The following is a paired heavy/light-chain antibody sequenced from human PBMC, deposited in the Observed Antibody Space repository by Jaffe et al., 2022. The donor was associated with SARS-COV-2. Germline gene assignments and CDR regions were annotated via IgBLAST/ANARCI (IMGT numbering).Heavy chain of an antibody. J-gene: IGHJ4*02. CDR1: GYTFTNYD. Sequence: QVQLVQSGAEVKKPGASVKVSCQSSGYTFTNYDINWVRQATGQGPEWMGWMNPNSGATGYSQEFQGRVTMTRSTSISTAYLELSDLTSDDTAVYYCARSGFGMGVNFDYWGQGTLVTVTS. V-gene: IGHV1-8*01. D-gene: IGHD3-3*01. CDR3: ARSGFGMGVNFDY. CDR2: MNPNSGAT.
Light chain of an antibody. CDR3: QQSYNTRA. Sequence: DIQMTQSPSSLSASVGDRVTITCRASQSISTYLNWYQQKPGRAPELLIYAASTLQSGVPSRFSGSGSGTDFTLTISSLQPEDFAAYYCQQSYNTRAFGPGTRVEIK. CDR2: AAS. V-gene: IGKV1-39*01. CDR1: QSISTY. J-gene: IGKJ1*01.